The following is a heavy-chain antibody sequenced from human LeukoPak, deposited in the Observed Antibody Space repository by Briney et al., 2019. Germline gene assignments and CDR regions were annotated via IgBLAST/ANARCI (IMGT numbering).Heavy chain of an antibody. CDR2: IYYSGST. V-gene: IGHV4-39*01. CDR3: ARHRDGDYFDY. Sequence: PSETLSLTCIVSGGSISSSSYYWGWIRQPPGKELEWIGSIYYSGSTYYNPSLKSRVTISVDTSKNQFSLKLSSVTAADTAVYYCARHRDGDYFDYWGQGTLVTVSS. CDR1: GGSISSSSYY. D-gene: IGHD5-24*01. J-gene: IGHJ4*02.